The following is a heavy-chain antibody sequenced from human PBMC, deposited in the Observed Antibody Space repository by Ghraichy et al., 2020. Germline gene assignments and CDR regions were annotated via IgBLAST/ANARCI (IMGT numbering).Heavy chain of an antibody. Sequence: SETLSLTCTVSGGSISSYYWSWIRQPPGKGLEWIGYIYYSGSTNYNPSLKSRVTISVDTSKSQFSLKLSPVTAPDTALDYCAGLTEGTTARSRDAFDIWGQGSMVNVST. CDR3: AGLTEGTTARSRDAFDI. CDR2: IYYSGST. V-gene: IGHV4-59*01. J-gene: IGHJ3*02. CDR1: GGSISSYY. D-gene: IGHD1-7*01.